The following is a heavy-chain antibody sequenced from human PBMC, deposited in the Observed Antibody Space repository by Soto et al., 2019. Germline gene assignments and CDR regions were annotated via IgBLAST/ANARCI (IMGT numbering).Heavy chain of an antibody. CDR3: ARVFTYYYDSTGYYKWFDP. D-gene: IGHD3-22*01. CDR1: GGSISGYY. CDR2: VYYTGST. J-gene: IGHJ5*02. V-gene: IGHV4-59*01. Sequence: TLSLTCTVSGGSISGYYWSWIRQPPERGLEYIGFVYYTGSTNYSPSLKSRLTISVDPSKNQFSLSLSSVTAADTAVYYCARVFTYYYDSTGYYKWFDPWGQGTLVTVSS.